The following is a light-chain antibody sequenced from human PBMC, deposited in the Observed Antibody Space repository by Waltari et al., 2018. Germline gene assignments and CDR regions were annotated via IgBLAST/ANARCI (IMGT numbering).Light chain of an antibody. V-gene: IGLV1-51*01. CDR3: GTWDNSLSGKV. CDR2: ENS. CDR1: SSNIGNNH. J-gene: IGLJ2*01. Sequence: QSVLTQPPSVSAAPGQKVTISFSGSSSNIGNNHVFCYQHLPGAAPKLVIYENSLRPSGIPDRFSGSKSGTSATLDITGLQTGDEAAYYCGTWDNSLSGKVFGGGTKLTVL.